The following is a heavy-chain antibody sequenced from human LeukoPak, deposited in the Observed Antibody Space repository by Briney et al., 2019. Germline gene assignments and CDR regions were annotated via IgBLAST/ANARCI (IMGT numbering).Heavy chain of an antibody. V-gene: IGHV4-59*01. D-gene: IGHD3-3*01. J-gene: IGHJ2*01. Sequence: PSETLSLTCTVSGGSISSYYWSWIRQPPGKGLEWIGYIYYSGSTNYNPSLKSRVTISVDTSKNQFSLKLSSVTAADTAVYYCARLPDYDFWSGYRGWYFDLWGRGTLVTVSS. CDR3: ARLPDYDFWSGYRGWYFDL. CDR2: IYYSGST. CDR1: GGSISSYY.